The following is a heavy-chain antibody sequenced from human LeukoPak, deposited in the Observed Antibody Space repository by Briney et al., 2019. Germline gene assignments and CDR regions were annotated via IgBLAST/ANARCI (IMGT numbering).Heavy chain of an antibody. CDR3: ARHFFSAAGLDY. D-gene: IGHD6-13*01. CDR2: IYYSGST. CDR1: GGSISSYY. J-gene: IGHJ4*02. V-gene: IGHV4-59*05. Sequence: PSETLSLTYTVSGGSISSYYWSWIRQPPGKGLEWIGSIYYSGSTYYNPSLKSRVTISVDTSKNQFSLKLSSVTAADTAVYYCARHFFSAAGLDYWGQGTLVTVSS.